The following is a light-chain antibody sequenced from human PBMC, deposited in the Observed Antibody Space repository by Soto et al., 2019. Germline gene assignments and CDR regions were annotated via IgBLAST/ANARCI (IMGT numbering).Light chain of an antibody. CDR2: LNSDGSH. J-gene: IGLJ2*01. Sequence: LVLTQSPSASASLGASVKLTCTLSSGHSSYAIAWHQQQPEKGPRYLMKLNSDGSHSKGAGIPDRFSGSSSGAERYLTISSLQSEDEADYYCQTWGTGIQVFGGGTKLTVL. V-gene: IGLV4-69*01. CDR1: SGHSSYA. CDR3: QTWGTGIQV.